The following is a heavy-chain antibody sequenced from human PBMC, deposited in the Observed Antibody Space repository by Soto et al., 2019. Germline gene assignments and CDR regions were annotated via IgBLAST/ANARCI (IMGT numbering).Heavy chain of an antibody. V-gene: IGHV1-2*04. CDR3: ARSTGYSGYYYYYGMDV. CDR1: GYTFTGYY. J-gene: IGHJ6*02. D-gene: IGHD5-12*01. CDR2: INPNSGGT. Sequence: ALVKVSCKASGYTFTGYYMHWVRQAPGQGLEWMGWINPNSGGTNYAQKFQGWVTMTRDTSISTAYMELSRLRSDDTAVYYCARSTGYSGYYYYYGMDVWGQGTTVTVS.